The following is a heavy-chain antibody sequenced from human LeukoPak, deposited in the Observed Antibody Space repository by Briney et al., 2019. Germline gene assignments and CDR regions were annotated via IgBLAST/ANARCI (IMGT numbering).Heavy chain of an antibody. V-gene: IGHV3-66*01. D-gene: IGHD4-17*01. CDR2: IDSGGST. CDR1: GITVSSHY. CDR3: ARTYGDYDYYYGMDV. Sequence: GGSLRLSCAASGITVSSHYMTWVRQAPGKGLEWVSVIDSGGSTNSADSVKGRFSVSRDNSKNTLYLQMNSLSVEDTAVYYCARTYGDYDYYYGMDVWGQGTTVTVSS. J-gene: IGHJ6*01.